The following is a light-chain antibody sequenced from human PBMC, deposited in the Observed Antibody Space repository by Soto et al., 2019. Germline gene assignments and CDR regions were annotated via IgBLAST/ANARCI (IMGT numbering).Light chain of an antibody. J-gene: IGKJ1*01. Sequence: IVLTQSPCTLSVSPGESVTLSCRASQCLXTRLAWYEHKPGQAPRILXDYTSNTATGSPARFSGSGSATDFTLTISSLAAQDFSTYYYHQRQGGPRTFGQGTKVDIK. CDR3: HQRQGGPRT. V-gene: IGKV3-11*01. CDR1: QCLXTR. CDR2: YTS.